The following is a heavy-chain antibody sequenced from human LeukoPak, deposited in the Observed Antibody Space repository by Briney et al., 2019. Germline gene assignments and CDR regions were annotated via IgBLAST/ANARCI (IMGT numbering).Heavy chain of an antibody. Sequence: PSETLSLTCAVYGGSFSGYYWSWIRQPPGKGLEWIGEINHSGSTNYNPSLKSRVTISVDTSKNQFSLKLSSVTAADTAVYYCARLAKGYYHYGMDVWGQGTTVTVSS. CDR1: GGSFSGYY. CDR2: INHSGST. CDR3: ARLAKGYYHYGMDV. D-gene: IGHD1-26*01. J-gene: IGHJ6*02. V-gene: IGHV4-34*01.